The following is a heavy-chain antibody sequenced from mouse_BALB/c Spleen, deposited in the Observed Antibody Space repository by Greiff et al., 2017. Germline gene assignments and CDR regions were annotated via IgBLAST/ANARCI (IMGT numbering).Heavy chain of an antibody. D-gene: IGHD1-2*01. V-gene: IGHV2-9*02. Sequence: VQLQQSGPGLVAPSQSLSITCTVSGFSLTSYGVHWVRQPPGKGLEWLGVIWAGGSTNYNSALMSRLSISKDNSKSQVFLKMNSLQTDDTAMYYCARDRDYGYHYAMDYWGQGTSVTVSS. CDR1: GFSLTSYG. J-gene: IGHJ4*01. CDR2: IWAGGST. CDR3: ARDRDYGYHYAMDY.